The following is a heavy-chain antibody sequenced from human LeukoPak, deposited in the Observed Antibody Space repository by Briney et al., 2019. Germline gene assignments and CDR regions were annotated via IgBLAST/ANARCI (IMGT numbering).Heavy chain of an antibody. V-gene: IGHV1-2*04. CDR1: GYTFTAYY. Sequence: ASVRVSCKASGYTFTAYYMHWVRQAPGQGLEWMGWINPNSGGTNYAQKFKGWVTLTRDTSINTTYMELSRLVSDVTAVYFCARGTPGSYLGYWGQGTLVTVSP. J-gene: IGHJ4*02. D-gene: IGHD3-16*02. CDR3: ARGTPGSYLGY. CDR2: INPNSGGT.